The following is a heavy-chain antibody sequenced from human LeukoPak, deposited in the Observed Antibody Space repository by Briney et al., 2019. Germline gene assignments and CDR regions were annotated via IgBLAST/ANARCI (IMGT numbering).Heavy chain of an antibody. CDR3: ARDGTQWLQLREFDY. V-gene: IGHV1-18*04. D-gene: IGHD5-12*01. CDR1: GYTFTGYY. CDR2: ISAYNGNT. J-gene: IGHJ4*02. Sequence: ASVKVSCKASGYTFTGYYMRWVRQAPGQGLEWMGWISAYNGNTNYAQKLQGRVTMTTDTSTSTAYMELRSLRSDDTAVYYCARDGTQWLQLREFDYWGQGTLVTVSS.